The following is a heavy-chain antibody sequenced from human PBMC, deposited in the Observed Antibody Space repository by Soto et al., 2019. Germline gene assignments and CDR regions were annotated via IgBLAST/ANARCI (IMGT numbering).Heavy chain of an antibody. D-gene: IGHD6-19*01. CDR2: IRSKANSYAK. Sequence: GGSLRLSCAASGFTFSGSAMHWVRQASGKGLEWVGRIRSKANSYAKAYAASVKGRFTISRDDSKNTAYLQMNSLKTEDTAVYYCIRRRVAGTDAFDIWGQGTMVTVSS. CDR1: GFTFSGSA. J-gene: IGHJ3*02. CDR3: IRRRVAGTDAFDI. V-gene: IGHV3-73*01.